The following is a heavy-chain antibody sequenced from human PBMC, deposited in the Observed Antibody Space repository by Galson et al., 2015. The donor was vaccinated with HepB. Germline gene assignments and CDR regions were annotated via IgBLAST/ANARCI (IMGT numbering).Heavy chain of an antibody. CDR2: IWYDGSNK. CDR3: ARGGLSASSGYFDY. D-gene: IGHD3-10*01. V-gene: IGHV3-33*01. J-gene: IGHJ4*02. CDR1: GFTFSSYG. Sequence: SLRLSCAASGFTFSSYGMHWVRQAPGKGLEWVAVIWYDGSNKYYADSVKGRFTISRDNSKNTLYLQMNSLRAEDTAVYYCARGGLSASSGYFDYWGQGTLVTVSS.